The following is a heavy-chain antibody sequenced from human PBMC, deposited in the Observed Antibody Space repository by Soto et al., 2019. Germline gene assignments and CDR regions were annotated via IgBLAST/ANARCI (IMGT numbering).Heavy chain of an antibody. CDR1: GYTFTSYA. Sequence: ASVKVSCKASGYTFTSYAMHWVRQAPGQGLEWMGWISAYNGNTNYAQKLQGRVTMTTDTSTSTAYMELRSLRSDDTAVYYCARASPFKQFDPRGQGTLVTVSS. D-gene: IGHD3-16*01. CDR2: ISAYNGNT. CDR3: ARASPFKQFDP. J-gene: IGHJ5*02. V-gene: IGHV1-18*01.